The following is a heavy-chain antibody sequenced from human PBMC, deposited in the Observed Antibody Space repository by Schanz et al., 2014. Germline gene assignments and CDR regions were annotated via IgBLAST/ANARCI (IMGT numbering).Heavy chain of an antibody. J-gene: IGHJ5*02. CDR3: ATLDYADSVS. D-gene: IGHD4-17*01. Sequence: QVQLVQSGAEVKKPWSSMKVSCKASGGTFNSYTINWVRQAPGQGLEWMGRIIPILGIANYAQNFQGRVTITADKSTSTAYMELSSLRSDDTAVYYCATLDYADSVSWGQGTLVTVSS. V-gene: IGHV1-69*02. CDR2: IIPILGIA. CDR1: GGTFNSYT.